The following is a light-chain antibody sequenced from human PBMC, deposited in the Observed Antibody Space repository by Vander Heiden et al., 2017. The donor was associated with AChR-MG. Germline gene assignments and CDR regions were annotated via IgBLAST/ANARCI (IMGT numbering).Light chain of an antibody. CDR1: SSNIGSNT. V-gene: IGLV1-44*01. J-gene: IGLJ2*01. CDR2: INN. Sequence: QSVLTPPPSASGTPGQRVTIPCHGSSSNIGSNTVNWYQQIPGTAPKLLILINNGRPSGVPDRFSGSKSGTSASLAISGLQSEDEADYYCAAWDDSLNGPHVVFGGGTKLTVL. CDR3: AAWDDSLNGPHVV.